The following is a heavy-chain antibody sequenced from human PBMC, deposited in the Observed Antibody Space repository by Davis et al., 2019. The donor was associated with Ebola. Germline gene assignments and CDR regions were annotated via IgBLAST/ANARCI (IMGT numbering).Heavy chain of an antibody. CDR1: GFTFSGYA. D-gene: IGHD2-15*01. V-gene: IGHV3-30*04. J-gene: IGHJ4*02. CDR2: LSYDGNKK. Sequence: PGGSLRLSCAASGFTFSGYAMHWVRQAPGKGLEWVAVLSYDGNKKYYADSVKGRFTISRDNSKNTLYLQMNSLRTEDTAVYYCARGDCSGGSCYCTFWGQGTLVTVSS. CDR3: ARGDCSGGSCYCTF.